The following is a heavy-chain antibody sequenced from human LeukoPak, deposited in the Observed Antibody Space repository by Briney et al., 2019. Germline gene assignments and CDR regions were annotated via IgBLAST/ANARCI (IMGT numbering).Heavy chain of an antibody. Sequence: AETLSLTCSVSGNSITSDFWSWIRQSPGKGLEWIGYINYSGRSEYDASLKSRVTISVDRSTKRVSLKMRSVTAADTAVYYCARLDCLSNECYNYWAVGALVTVSS. J-gene: IGHJ4*02. V-gene: IGHV4-59*08. CDR3: ARLDCLSNECYNY. CDR1: GNSITSDF. CDR2: INYSGRS. D-gene: IGHD2/OR15-2a*01.